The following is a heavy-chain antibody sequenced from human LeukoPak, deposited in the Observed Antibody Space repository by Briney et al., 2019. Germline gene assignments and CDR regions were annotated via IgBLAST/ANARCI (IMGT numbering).Heavy chain of an antibody. CDR2: ISSGGHI. CDR3: ARDQDGGKYYYESSGYSH. J-gene: IGHJ4*02. Sequence: NPGESLRLSCAASGFTFSSYGLNWVRQAPGKGLEWVSTISSGGHIYYEDSVKGRFTISRDNAKNSLYLQMNSPRAEDTAVYYCARDQDGGKYYYESSGYSHWGQGILVTVSS. D-gene: IGHD3-22*01. CDR1: GFTFSSYG. V-gene: IGHV3-21*01.